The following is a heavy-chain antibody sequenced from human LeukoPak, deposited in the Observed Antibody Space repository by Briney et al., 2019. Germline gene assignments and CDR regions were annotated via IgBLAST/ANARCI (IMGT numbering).Heavy chain of an antibody. CDR2: IIPILCIA. CDR3: ARPGSAVGATTAEYFQH. Sequence: ASVNVSCKASGGTFSSYSISWVRQAPGQGLDWMGRIIPILCIANYAQKFQGTVTITADKSTSTAYMELSSLRSEDTVVYYCARPGSAVGATTAEYFQHWGQGTLVTV. V-gene: IGHV1-69*02. CDR1: GGTFSSYS. J-gene: IGHJ1*01. D-gene: IGHD1-26*01.